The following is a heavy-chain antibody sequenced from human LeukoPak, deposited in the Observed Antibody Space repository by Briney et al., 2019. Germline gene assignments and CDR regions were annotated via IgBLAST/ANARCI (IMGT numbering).Heavy chain of an antibody. V-gene: IGHV3-15*01. Sequence: GGSLRLSCAASGFTFSGYSMNWVRQAPGKGLEWVGRIKSKTDGGTTDYAAPVKGRFTISRDDSKNTLYLQMNSLKTEDTAVYYCTTLGGVIVSFDYWGQGTLVTVSS. CDR3: TTLGGVIVSFDY. D-gene: IGHD3-16*02. J-gene: IGHJ4*02. CDR1: GFTFSGYS. CDR2: IKSKTDGGTT.